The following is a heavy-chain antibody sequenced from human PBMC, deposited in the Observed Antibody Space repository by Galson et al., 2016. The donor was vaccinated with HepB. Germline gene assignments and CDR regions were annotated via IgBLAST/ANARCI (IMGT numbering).Heavy chain of an antibody. CDR3: ARDYSYGTTWPFFDK. D-gene: IGHD1-14*01. CDR1: GFSFSSYG. V-gene: IGHV3-33*01. Sequence: SLRLSCAASGFSFSSYGMHWVRQAPGKGLEWVAVIWKDGSEKYYADSVKGRFTISRENSGNTLYLQMHNLRAEDTAVYFCARDYSYGTTWPFFDKSGQGTLVTVSS. CDR2: IWKDGSEK. J-gene: IGHJ4*02.